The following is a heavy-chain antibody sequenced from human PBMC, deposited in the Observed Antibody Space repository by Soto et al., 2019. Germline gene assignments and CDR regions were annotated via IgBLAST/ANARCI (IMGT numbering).Heavy chain of an antibody. CDR1: GGSFSGYQ. J-gene: IGHJ6*03. D-gene: IGHD3-10*01. V-gene: IGHV4-34*01. CDR2: INDSGDI. Sequence: QVQLQQWGAGLSKPSETLSLTCAVYGGSFSGYQWSWIRQTPGKGLEWIGGINDSGDINYNPSLKSRVTILLDSPKKQISLRLSAVTAADTAVYYCARGLVLWFGELSRRGGYYYDIDVWGKGTTVTVSS. CDR3: ARGLVLWFGELSRRGGYYYDIDV.